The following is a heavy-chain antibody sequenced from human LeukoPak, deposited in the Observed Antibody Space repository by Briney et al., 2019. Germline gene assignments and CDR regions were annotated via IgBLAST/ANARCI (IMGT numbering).Heavy chain of an antibody. J-gene: IGHJ4*02. Sequence: PGGSLRLSCAASGFTLSSYWMSWVRQAPGKGLEWVANIKQDGSEKYYVDSVKGRFTISRDSAQSSLYLQMNSLRAEDTAVYYCASAAGNSVYWGQGTLVTVSS. D-gene: IGHD5/OR15-5a*01. CDR3: ASAAGNSVY. CDR1: GFTLSSYW. V-gene: IGHV3-7*03. CDR2: IKQDGSEK.